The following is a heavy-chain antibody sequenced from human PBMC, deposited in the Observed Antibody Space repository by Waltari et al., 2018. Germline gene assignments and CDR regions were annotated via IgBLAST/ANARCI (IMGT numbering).Heavy chain of an antibody. CDR2: ISWNSGRI. D-gene: IGHD4-17*01. CDR3: AKELTTVTSYYFDY. J-gene: IGHJ4*02. CDR1: GFTFDDYA. Sequence: EVQLVESGGGLVQPGRSLRLSCAASGFTFDDYAMHWVRQAPGKGLEWVSGISWNSGRIGYADSVKGRFTISRYNAKNSRYLQMNSLRAEETALYYCAKELTTVTSYYFDYWGQGTLVTVSS. V-gene: IGHV3-9*01.